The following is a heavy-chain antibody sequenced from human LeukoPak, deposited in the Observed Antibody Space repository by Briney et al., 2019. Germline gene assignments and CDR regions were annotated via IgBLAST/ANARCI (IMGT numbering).Heavy chain of an antibody. CDR2: ISGSGGST. J-gene: IGHJ4*02. CDR1: GFTFSSYA. Sequence: PGGSLRLSCAASGFTFSSYAMSWVRQAPGKGLEWVSAISGSGGSTYYADSVMGRFTISRDNSKNTLYLQMNSLRAEDTAVYYCAKKGRCSGGSCYSVLDYFDYWGQGTLVTVSS. CDR3: AKKGRCSGGSCYSVLDYFDY. D-gene: IGHD2-15*01. V-gene: IGHV3-23*01.